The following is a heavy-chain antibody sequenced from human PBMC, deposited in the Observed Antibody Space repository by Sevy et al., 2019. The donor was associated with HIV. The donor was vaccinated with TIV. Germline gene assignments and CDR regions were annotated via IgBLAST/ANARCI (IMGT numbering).Heavy chain of an antibody. CDR2: IGTAGDT. J-gene: IGHJ4*02. Sequence: GGSLRLSCAASGFTFSSYDMHWVRQATGKGLEWVSAIGTAGDTYYPGSVKGRFTISRENAKNSLYLQMNSLRAGDTAVYYCARGVGRWFGVREYYFDYWGQGTLVTVSS. CDR1: GFTFSSYD. V-gene: IGHV3-13*01. CDR3: ARGVGRWFGVREYYFDY. D-gene: IGHD3-10*01.